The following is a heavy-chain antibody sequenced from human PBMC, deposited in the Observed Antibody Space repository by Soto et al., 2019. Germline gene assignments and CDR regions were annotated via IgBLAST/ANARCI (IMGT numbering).Heavy chain of an antibody. J-gene: IGHJ4*02. CDR3: ARAIYDFWSGVIFDY. V-gene: IGHV4-34*01. Sequence: NPSETLSLTCAVYGGSFSGYYWSWIRQPPGKGLEWIGEINHSGSTNYNPSLKSRVTISVDTSKNQFSLKLSSVTAADTAVYYCARAIYDFWSGVIFDYWGQGTLVTVSS. CDR1: GGSFSGYY. CDR2: INHSGST. D-gene: IGHD3-3*01.